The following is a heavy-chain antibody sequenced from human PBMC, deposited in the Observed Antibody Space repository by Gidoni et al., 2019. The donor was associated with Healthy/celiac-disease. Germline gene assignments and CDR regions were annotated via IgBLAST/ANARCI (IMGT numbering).Heavy chain of an antibody. V-gene: IGHV3-30*04. CDR1: GFTLSRYA. Sequence: QVQLVESGGGVVQPGRSLRLSCAASGFTLSRYALHWVRQAPGKGLEWVAVISYDGSNKDYADSVKGRFTISRDNSKNTLYLQMNSLRAEDTAVYYCARDITMIVVVIEPNYGMDVWGQGTTVTVSS. J-gene: IGHJ6*02. CDR2: ISYDGSNK. D-gene: IGHD3-22*01. CDR3: ARDITMIVVVIEPNYGMDV.